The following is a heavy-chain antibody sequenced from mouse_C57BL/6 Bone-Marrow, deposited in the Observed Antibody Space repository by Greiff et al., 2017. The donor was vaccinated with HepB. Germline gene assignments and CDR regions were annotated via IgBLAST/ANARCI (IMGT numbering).Heavy chain of an antibody. CDR2: INPNNGGT. Sequence: EVQLQQSGPELVKPGASVKMSCKASGYTFTDYNMHWVKQSHGKSLEWIGYINPNNGGTSYNQKFKGKATLTVNKSSSTAYMELRSLTSEDSAVYYCARSGSSGLWFAYWGQGTLVTVSA. V-gene: IGHV1-22*01. CDR1: GYTFTDYN. D-gene: IGHD3-2*02. J-gene: IGHJ3*01. CDR3: ARSGSSGLWFAY.